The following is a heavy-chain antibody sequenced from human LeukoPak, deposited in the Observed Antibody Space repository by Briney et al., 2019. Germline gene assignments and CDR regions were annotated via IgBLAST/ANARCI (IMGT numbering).Heavy chain of an antibody. D-gene: IGHD4-17*01. V-gene: IGHV3-30-3*01. CDR1: GFTFRSYA. CDR2: ISYDGSNK. CDR3: ATLTTVTNFDY. Sequence: SGGSLRLSCAASGFTFRSYAMHWVRQAPGKGLEWVAIISYDGSNKYYADSVKGRFTISRDNSKNTPYLQMNSLRTEDTAVYYCATLTTVTNFDYWGQGTLVTVSS. J-gene: IGHJ4*02.